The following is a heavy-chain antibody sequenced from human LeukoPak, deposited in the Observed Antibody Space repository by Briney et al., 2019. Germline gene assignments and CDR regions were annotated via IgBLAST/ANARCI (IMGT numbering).Heavy chain of an antibody. V-gene: IGHV3-23*01. CDR1: GFTFSSYA. CDR2: ISGSGGST. D-gene: IGHD1-7*01. J-gene: IGHJ6*02. Sequence: GGSLRLSCAASGFTFSSYAMSWVRQAPGKGLEWVSAISGSGGSTYYADSVKGRFTISRDNSKNTLYLQMNSLRAEDTAVYYCAKDMFRHWNCGFPRYYYGMDVWGQGTTVTVSS. CDR3: AKDMFRHWNCGFPRYYYGMDV.